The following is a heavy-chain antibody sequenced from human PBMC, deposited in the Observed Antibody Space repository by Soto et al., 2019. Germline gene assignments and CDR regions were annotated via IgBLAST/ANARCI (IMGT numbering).Heavy chain of an antibody. CDR1: GASISGFY. D-gene: IGHD1-1*01. V-gene: IGHV4-4*07. CDR2: IYATGTT. J-gene: IGHJ5*02. CDR3: VRDGTKTLRDWFEP. Sequence: SETLSLTCTVSGASISGFYWSWIRKSAGKGLEWIGRIYATGTTDYNPSLKSRVMMSVDTSKKQFSLKLRSVTAADTAVYYCVRDGTKTLRDWFEPWGQGISVTVYS.